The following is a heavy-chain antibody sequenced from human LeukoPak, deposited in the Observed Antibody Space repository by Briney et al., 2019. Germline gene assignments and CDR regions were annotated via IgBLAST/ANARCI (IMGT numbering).Heavy chain of an antibody. Sequence: GSLRLSCAASGFTFSSYAMHLVRQAPSKGLEWVAVISYDGSNKYYADSVKGRFTISRDNSKNTLYLQMNSLRAEDTAVYYCAGSSSCFDYWGQGTLVTVSS. CDR2: ISYDGSNK. CDR1: GFTFSSYA. D-gene: IGHD6-13*01. CDR3: AGSSSCFDY. V-gene: IGHV3-30*04. J-gene: IGHJ4*02.